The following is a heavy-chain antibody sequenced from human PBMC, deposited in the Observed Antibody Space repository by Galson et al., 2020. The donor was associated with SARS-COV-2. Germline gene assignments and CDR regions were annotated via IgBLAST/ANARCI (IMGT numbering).Heavy chain of an antibody. J-gene: IGHJ4*02. CDR2: IDYSENS. CDR3: ARHQYDSSGYQTLSFDS. V-gene: IGHV4-59*08. D-gene: IGHD6-19*01. Sequence: SETLSLTCTVSGVSISNYFWTWIRQSPGNGLEWIGYIDYSENSNYNPSLKSRVTMSADTFRDQLSLNLSSVTAADTAVYYCARHQYDSSGYQTLSFDSWGQGILVTVSS. CDR1: GVSISNYF.